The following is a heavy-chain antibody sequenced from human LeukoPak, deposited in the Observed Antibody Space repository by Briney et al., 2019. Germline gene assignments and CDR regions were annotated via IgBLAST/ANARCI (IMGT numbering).Heavy chain of an antibody. CDR1: GFTVGSNY. J-gene: IGHJ4*02. CDR2: IYSGGST. D-gene: IGHD3-22*01. V-gene: IGHV3-53*01. CDR3: ARVAPPYYYDSSGYFDY. Sequence: AGGSLRLSCAASGFTVGSNYMSWVRQAPGKGLEWVSVIYSGGSTYYADSVKGRFTISRDSSKNTLYLQMNSLRAEDTAVYYCARVAPPYYYDSSGYFDYWGQGTLVTVSS.